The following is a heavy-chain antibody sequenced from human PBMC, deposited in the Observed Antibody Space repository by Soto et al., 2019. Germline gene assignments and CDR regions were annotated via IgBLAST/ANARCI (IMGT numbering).Heavy chain of an antibody. CDR1: GYTFTGYY. J-gene: IGHJ6*02. CDR3: ATNRGGDYVFYYYGMDA. D-gene: IGHD4-17*01. CDR2: INPNSGGT. Sequence: GASVKVSCKASGYTFTGYYMHWVRQAPGQGLEWMGWINPNSGGTNYAQKFQGRVTMTRDTSISTAYMELSRLRSDDTAVYYCATNRGGDYVFYYYGMDAWGQGTTVTVSS. V-gene: IGHV1-2*02.